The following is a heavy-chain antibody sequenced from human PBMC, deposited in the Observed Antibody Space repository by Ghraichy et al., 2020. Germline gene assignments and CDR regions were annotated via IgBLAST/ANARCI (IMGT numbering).Heavy chain of an antibody. D-gene: IGHD6-6*01. CDR2: INHSGST. CDR3: ARGGIAARQ. CDR1: GGSFSGYY. V-gene: IGHV4-34*01. J-gene: IGHJ4*02. Sequence: SETLSLTCAVYGGSFSGYYWSWIRQPPGKGLEWIGEINHSGSTNYNPSLKSRVTISVDTSKNQFSLKLSSVTAADTAVYYCARGGIAARQWGQGTLVTVSS.